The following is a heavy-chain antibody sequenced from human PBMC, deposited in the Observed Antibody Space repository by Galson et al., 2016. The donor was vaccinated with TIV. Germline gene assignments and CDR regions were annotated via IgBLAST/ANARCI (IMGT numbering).Heavy chain of an antibody. V-gene: IGHV1-46*01. CDR1: GYTLSTYY. CDR3: ARRFYFDY. CDR2: IDPSVGST. J-gene: IGHJ4*02. Sequence: SVKVSCKASGYTLSTYYKHWLRQAPGQGLEWMGIIDPSVGSTTYSQKFQGRVTMTSDTSTSTVYMELTSLKSEDTAVYYCARRFYFDYWGQGTLVTVSS.